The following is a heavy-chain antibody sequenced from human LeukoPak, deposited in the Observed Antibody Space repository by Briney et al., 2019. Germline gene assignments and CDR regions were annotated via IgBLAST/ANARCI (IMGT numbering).Heavy chain of an antibody. V-gene: IGHV6-1*01. J-gene: IGHJ4*02. Sequence: SHTLSLTYANSLDCLSSMNVVWLCLTQSPSRALECLVSPYYRSKWYSDYAVPIQGRMGINPDTSKNQFTLHLFSVTPDDTAVYYCARDVATTGWYTFDYWGQGTRVTVSS. CDR1: LDCLSSMNVV. CDR3: ARDVATTGWYTFDY. CDR2: PYYRSKWYS. D-gene: IGHD6-19*01.